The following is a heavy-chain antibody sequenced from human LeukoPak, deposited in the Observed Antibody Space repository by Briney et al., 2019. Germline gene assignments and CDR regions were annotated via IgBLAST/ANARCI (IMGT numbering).Heavy chain of an antibody. J-gene: IGHJ3*01. CDR1: GFTFSSHA. CDR2: ISSSSTTI. CDR3: ASRPSGYCGSTSCYTD. Sequence: GGSLRLSCAASGFTFSSHAMSWVRQAPGKGLEWISYISSSSTTIYYADSVKGRFTISRDNGKNSLYLQMSSLRTEDTAVYYCASRPSGYCGSTSCYTDWGRGTMATVSS. D-gene: IGHD2-2*02. V-gene: IGHV3-48*01.